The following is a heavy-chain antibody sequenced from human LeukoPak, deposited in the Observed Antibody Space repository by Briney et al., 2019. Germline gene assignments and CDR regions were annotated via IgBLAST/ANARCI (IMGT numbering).Heavy chain of an antibody. CDR3: ARGSIVGAKTLGFGAFDI. CDR2: INPSGGSR. V-gene: IGHV1-46*01. D-gene: IGHD1-26*01. Sequence: ASVRVSCKASGYTFTSYYMHWVRQAPGRRLELMGIINPSGGSRSYAQKFQGRVTMTRDTSTSTVYMELSSLRSEDTAVYYCARGSIVGAKTLGFGAFDIWGQGTMVTVSS. J-gene: IGHJ3*02. CDR1: GYTFTSYY.